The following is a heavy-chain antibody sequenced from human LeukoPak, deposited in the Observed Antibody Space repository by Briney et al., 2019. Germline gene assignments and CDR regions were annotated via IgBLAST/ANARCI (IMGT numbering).Heavy chain of an antibody. Sequence: GGSLRLSCAASGFPISSNYMSWVRQAPGKGLEWGSVIYSGGSTYYADSVKGRFTISRDNSKNTLYLQMNSLRAEDTAVYYCATLRRDGYNWHDAFDIWGQGTMVAVSS. D-gene: IGHD5-24*01. V-gene: IGHV3-53*01. CDR1: GFPISSNY. CDR3: ATLRRDGYNWHDAFDI. CDR2: IYSGGST. J-gene: IGHJ3*02.